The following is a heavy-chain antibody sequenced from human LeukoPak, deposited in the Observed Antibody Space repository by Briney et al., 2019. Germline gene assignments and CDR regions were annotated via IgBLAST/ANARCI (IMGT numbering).Heavy chain of an antibody. D-gene: IGHD2-21*01. J-gene: IGHJ4*02. CDR2: IGYDGTNN. Sequence: GGSLRLSCAASGLTFSSYGMHWVRQAPGDGLEWVAYIGYDGTNNYYADSVKGRFTISRDNSKNTVHLQMNSLRAAGTALYYCARDLIGKYYIGYWGQGTLVTVSS. CDR1: GLTFSSYG. CDR3: ARDLIGKYYIGY. V-gene: IGHV3-30*02.